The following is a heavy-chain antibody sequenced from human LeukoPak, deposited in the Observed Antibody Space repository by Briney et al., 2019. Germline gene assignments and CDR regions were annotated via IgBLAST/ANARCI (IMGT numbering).Heavy chain of an antibody. CDR3: ARDSAGDY. Sequence: GGSLRLSCAASGFTFSSYAMSWVRQAPGKGLEWVSTISGSGGSTYYADSVKGRFTISRDNAKNSLYLQMNSLRDEDTAVYYCARDSAGDYWGQGTLVTVSS. CDR1: GFTFSSYA. D-gene: IGHD3-10*01. V-gene: IGHV3-23*01. J-gene: IGHJ4*02. CDR2: ISGSGGST.